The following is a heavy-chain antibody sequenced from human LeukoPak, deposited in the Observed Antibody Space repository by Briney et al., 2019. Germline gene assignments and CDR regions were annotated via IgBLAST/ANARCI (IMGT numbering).Heavy chain of an antibody. D-gene: IGHD3-10*01. J-gene: IGHJ4*02. Sequence: GASVKVSCKASGYTFTSYYMHWVRQAPAQGLEWMGIINPSGGSTSYAQKFQGRVTMTRDTSTSTVYMELSSLRSEDTAVYYCVVGFGELLPYFDYWGQGTLVTVSS. CDR1: GYTFTSYY. CDR3: VVGFGELLPYFDY. V-gene: IGHV1-46*01. CDR2: INPSGGST.